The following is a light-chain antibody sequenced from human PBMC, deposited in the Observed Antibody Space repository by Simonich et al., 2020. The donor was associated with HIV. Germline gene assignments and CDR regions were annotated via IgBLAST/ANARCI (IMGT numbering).Light chain of an antibody. CDR3: CSYAGSNIYMV. V-gene: IGLV2-23*01. Sequence: QSALTQPASVSGSPGQSLTISCTGTSSDVGNYNLVSWNQHHPGKAPKLMIYEGSKRPSGVSNRFSGSKSANTASLTISGLQAEDEADYYCCSYAGSNIYMVFGGGTKLTVL. J-gene: IGLJ2*01. CDR2: EGS. CDR1: SSDVGNYNL.